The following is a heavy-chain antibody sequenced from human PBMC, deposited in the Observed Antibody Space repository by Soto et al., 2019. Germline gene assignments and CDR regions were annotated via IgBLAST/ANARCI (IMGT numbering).Heavy chain of an antibody. CDR1: GFTFSSHA. Sequence: EVQLVESGEGLVQPGGSLRLSCAASGFTFSSHAMHWVRQAPGKGLEYVSAISRNGGSTYYADSVKGRFTISRDNSKNTLYLQMGSLRAEDMAVYYCARGVGYAFDIWGQGTMVTVSS. CDR2: ISRNGGST. V-gene: IGHV3-64*02. J-gene: IGHJ3*02. CDR3: ARGVGYAFDI.